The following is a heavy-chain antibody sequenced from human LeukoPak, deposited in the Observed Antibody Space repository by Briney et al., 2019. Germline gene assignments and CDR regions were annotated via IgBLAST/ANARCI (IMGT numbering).Heavy chain of an antibody. Sequence: SETLSLTCTVSGGSISSYYWSWIRQPPGKGLEWIGYIYYSGSTNYSPSLKSRVTISVDTSKNQFSLKLSSVTAADTAVYYCASVPYDSSGYYSAEYFQHWGQGTLVTVSS. CDR1: GGSISSYY. CDR3: ASVPYDSSGYYSAEYFQH. CDR2: IYYSGST. D-gene: IGHD3-22*01. V-gene: IGHV4-59*08. J-gene: IGHJ1*01.